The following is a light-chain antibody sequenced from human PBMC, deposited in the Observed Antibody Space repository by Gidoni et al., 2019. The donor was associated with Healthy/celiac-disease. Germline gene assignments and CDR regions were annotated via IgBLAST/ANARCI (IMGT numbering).Light chain of an antibody. J-gene: IGKJ4*01. V-gene: IGKV4-1*01. CDR3: QQYYSIPLT. Sequence: DIVMTHSPDSLAASLGERATINCKSSQSVLYSSNNKNYLAWYQQKPGQPPKLLIYWASTRESGVPDRFSGSGSGTDFTLTISSLQAEDVAVYYCQQYYSIPLTFGGGTKVEIK. CDR1: QSVLYSSNNKNY. CDR2: WAS.